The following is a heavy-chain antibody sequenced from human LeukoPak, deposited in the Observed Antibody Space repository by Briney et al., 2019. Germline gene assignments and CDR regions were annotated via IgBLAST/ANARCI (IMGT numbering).Heavy chain of an antibody. J-gene: IGHJ4*02. CDR3: ARALQNGDGYNFGY. CDR2: IIPILGIA. D-gene: IGHD5-24*01. Sequence: ASVKVSCKASGGTFSSYAISWVRQAPGQGLEWMGRIIPILGIANYAQKFQGRVTITADKSTSTAYMELSSLKSEDTAVYYCARALQNGDGYNFGYWGQGTLVTVSS. V-gene: IGHV1-69*04. CDR1: GGTFSSYA.